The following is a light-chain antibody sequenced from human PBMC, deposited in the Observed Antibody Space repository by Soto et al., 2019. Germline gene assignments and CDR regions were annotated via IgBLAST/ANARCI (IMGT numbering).Light chain of an antibody. Sequence: EIVLTQSPGTLSLSPGERATLSCRASQSVSSSYLAWYQQKPGQAPRLLIYGASSRATGIPDRFSGSGSGTDFSLTISRLEPGDFAVYYCQQYGSSPYTFGQWTKLEIK. CDR2: GAS. CDR1: QSVSSSY. V-gene: IGKV3-20*01. J-gene: IGKJ2*01. CDR3: QQYGSSPYT.